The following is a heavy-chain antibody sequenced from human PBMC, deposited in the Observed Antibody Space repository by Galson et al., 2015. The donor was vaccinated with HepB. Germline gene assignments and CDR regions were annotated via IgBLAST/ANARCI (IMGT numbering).Heavy chain of an antibody. Sequence: SLRLSCAASGFTFSSYAIMWVRQAPGKGLEWVSGMSDNGDNTFYADSVKGRLTISRDRSKNTGYLQMNSLRVEDTAVYYCATRSGASGWYSYFQHWGQGTLVTVSS. CDR2: MSDNGDNT. CDR1: GFTFSSYA. CDR3: ATRSGASGWYSYFQH. D-gene: IGHD6-19*01. J-gene: IGHJ1*01. V-gene: IGHV3-23*01.